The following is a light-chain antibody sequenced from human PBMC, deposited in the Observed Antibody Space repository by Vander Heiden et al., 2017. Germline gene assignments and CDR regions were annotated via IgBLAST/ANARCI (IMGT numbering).Light chain of an antibody. V-gene: IGKV1-39*01. Sequence: IQITQSPSSLSAYVGDSVTITCRASQSIDSHLNWYQHRPGKAPKLLIYSAFNMQSGVPSRFSGRGSGTDFTLTITSLQPEDFAIYYCQQSYTAPSITFGQGTRLDIK. CDR1: QSIDSH. CDR2: SAF. CDR3: QQSYTAPSIT. J-gene: IGKJ5*01.